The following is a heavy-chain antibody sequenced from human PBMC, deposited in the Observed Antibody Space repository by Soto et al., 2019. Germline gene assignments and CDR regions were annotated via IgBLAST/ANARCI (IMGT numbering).Heavy chain of an antibody. Sequence: XGSLILTCAASGVTFSNAWMSWVRQAPGKGLEWVGRIKSKTDGGTTDYAAPVKGRFTISRDDSKNTLYLQMNSLKTEDTAVYYCTTVVRDYGDLQLHRYYYYGMDAWRQGTTVTVSS. CDR2: IKSKTDGGTT. V-gene: IGHV3-15*01. CDR1: GVTFSNAW. CDR3: TTVVRDYGDLQLHRYYYYGMDA. D-gene: IGHD4-17*01. J-gene: IGHJ6*02.